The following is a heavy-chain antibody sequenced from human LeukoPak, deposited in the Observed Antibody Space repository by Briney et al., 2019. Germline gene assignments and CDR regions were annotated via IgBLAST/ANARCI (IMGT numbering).Heavy chain of an antibody. CDR1: GGTFSSYA. V-gene: IGHV1-69*13. D-gene: IGHD3-9*01. CDR2: IIPIFGTA. CDR3: ARPILRYFDWPKGMSYYYYGMDV. J-gene: IGHJ6*04. Sequence: SVKVSCKASGGTFSSYAISWVRQAPGQGLEWMGGIIPIFGTANYAQKFQGRVTITADESTSTAYMELSCLRSEDTAVYYCARPILRYFDWPKGMSYYYYGMDVWGKGTTVTVSS.